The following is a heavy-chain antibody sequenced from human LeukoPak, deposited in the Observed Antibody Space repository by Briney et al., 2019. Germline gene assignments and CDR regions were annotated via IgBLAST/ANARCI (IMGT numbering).Heavy chain of an antibody. CDR3: AKDLYHDYGDTYGMGV. D-gene: IGHD4-17*01. CDR2: ISGSGGST. Sequence: GGSLRLSCAASGFTFSSYAMSWVRQAPGKGLEWVSAISGSGGSTYYADSVKGRFTISRDNSKNTLYLQMNSLRAEDTAVYYCAKDLYHDYGDTYGMGVWGQGTTVTVSS. CDR1: GFTFSSYA. J-gene: IGHJ6*02. V-gene: IGHV3-23*01.